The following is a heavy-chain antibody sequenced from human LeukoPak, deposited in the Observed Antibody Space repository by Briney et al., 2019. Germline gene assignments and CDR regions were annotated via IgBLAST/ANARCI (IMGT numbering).Heavy chain of an antibody. V-gene: IGHV3-30-3*01. CDR3: ARAPYTSGWYFAFDY. CDR2: ISYEGSKQ. CDR1: GFTFSSYD. D-gene: IGHD6-19*01. Sequence: GGSLRLSCAASGFTFSSYDMHWVRQAPGKGLEWVALISYEGSKQNYADSVKGRFTISRDNSQNTLYLEMNSLRTEDTAVYYCARAPYTSGWYFAFDYWGQGTLVTVSS. J-gene: IGHJ4*02.